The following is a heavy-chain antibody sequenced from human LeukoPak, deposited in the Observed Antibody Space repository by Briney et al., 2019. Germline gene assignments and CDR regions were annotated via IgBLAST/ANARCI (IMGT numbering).Heavy chain of an antibody. CDR3: ARGLGGDYVYYYYGMDV. V-gene: IGHV1-69*13. D-gene: IGHD4-17*01. CDR1: GGTFSSYA. J-gene: IGHJ6*04. CDR2: IIPIFGTA. Sequence: SVKVSCKASGGTFSSYAISWVRQAPGQGLEWMGGIIPIFGTANYAQKFQGRVTITADESTSTAYMELSSLRSEDTAVYYCARGLGGDYVYYYYGMDVWGKGTTVTVSS.